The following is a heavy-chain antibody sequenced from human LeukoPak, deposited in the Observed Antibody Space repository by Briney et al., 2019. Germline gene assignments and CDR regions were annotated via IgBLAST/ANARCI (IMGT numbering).Heavy chain of an antibody. CDR3: AGNYYGSGSYYSEDRY. V-gene: IGHV4-61*02. D-gene: IGHD3-10*01. J-gene: IGHJ4*02. CDR1: GYSISSGYY. Sequence: SETLSLTCTVSGYSISSGYYWSWIRQPAGKGLEWIGRIYTSGSTNYNPSLKSRVTISVDTSKNQFSLKLSSVTAADTAVYYCAGNYYGSGSYYSEDRYWGQGTLVTVSS. CDR2: IYTSGST.